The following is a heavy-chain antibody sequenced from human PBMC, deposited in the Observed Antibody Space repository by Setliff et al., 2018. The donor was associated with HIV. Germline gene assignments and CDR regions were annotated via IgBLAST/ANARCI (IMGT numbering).Heavy chain of an antibody. CDR3: ARLFKGGRHYYDSSGYLSYMDV. CDR1: RYSFSTYY. J-gene: IGHJ6*03. Sequence: PGESLKISCKASRYSFSTYYIGWARQRPGQGLEWMGVIYPGDFDTRYSPSFQGQVTISADRSISTAYLQWSSLKASDTAMYYCARLFKGGRHYYDSSGYLSYMDVWGKGTTVTVSS. CDR2: IYPGDFDT. V-gene: IGHV5-51*01. D-gene: IGHD3-22*01.